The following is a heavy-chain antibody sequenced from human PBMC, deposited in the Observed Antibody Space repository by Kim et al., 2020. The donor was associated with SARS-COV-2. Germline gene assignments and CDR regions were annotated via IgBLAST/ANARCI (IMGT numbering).Heavy chain of an antibody. CDR3: ATSYGSGSYPRVWFDP. D-gene: IGHD3-10*01. V-gene: IGHV4-39*01. Sequence: SETLSLTCTVSGGSISSSSYYWGWIRQPPGKGLEWIGSIHYSGSTYYNPSLKSRVTISVDTSKNQFSLKLSSVTAADTAVYYCATSYGSGSYPRVWFDPWGQGTLVTVSS. CDR1: GGSISSSSYY. J-gene: IGHJ5*02. CDR2: IHYSGST.